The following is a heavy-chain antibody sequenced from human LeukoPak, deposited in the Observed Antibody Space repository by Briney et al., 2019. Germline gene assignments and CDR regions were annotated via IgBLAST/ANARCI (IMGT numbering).Heavy chain of an antibody. V-gene: IGHV3-30*15. J-gene: IGHJ4*02. CDR1: GFSLSTSA. CDR3: ASGSYHEH. D-gene: IGHD1-26*01. CDR2: MSYDGNYK. Sequence: GGSLRLSCAASGFSLSTSAMHWVRQAPGKGLEWVAVMSYDGNYKHHADSVKGRFTISRDNSRNTLSLQMSSLRGEDTAVYYCASGSYHEHWGQGTLVTVSS.